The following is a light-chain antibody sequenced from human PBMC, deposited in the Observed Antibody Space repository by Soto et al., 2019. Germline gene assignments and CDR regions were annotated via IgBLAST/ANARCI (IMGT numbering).Light chain of an antibody. Sequence: EIVLTQSPDTLSLSPGERATLSCRASQSVRSNYLAWYQQKPGQAPRFLIYDASSRDTGIPDRFSGSGSGTDFTLTISRLEPDDVAVYYCQHYGSSPLTFGGGTKVEIK. V-gene: IGKV3-20*01. CDR1: QSVRSNY. CDR2: DAS. CDR3: QHYGSSPLT. J-gene: IGKJ4*01.